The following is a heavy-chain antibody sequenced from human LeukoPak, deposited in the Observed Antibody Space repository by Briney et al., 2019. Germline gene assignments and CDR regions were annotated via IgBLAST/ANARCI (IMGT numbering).Heavy chain of an antibody. D-gene: IGHD3-22*01. CDR2: ISSSSSYI. CDR3: ARPNSGSYRWAFDI. V-gene: IGHV3-21*01. CDR1: GFTFSSYS. J-gene: IGHJ3*02. Sequence: GGSLRLSCAASGFTFSSYSMNWVRQAPGKGLEWVSSISSSSSYIYYADSVKGRFTISRDNAKNSLYLQMNSLRAEDTAVYYCARPNSGSYRWAFDIWGQGTMVTVSS.